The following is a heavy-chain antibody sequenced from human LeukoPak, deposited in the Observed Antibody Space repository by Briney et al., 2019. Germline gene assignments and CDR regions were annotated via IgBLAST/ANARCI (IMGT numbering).Heavy chain of an antibody. J-gene: IGHJ2*01. D-gene: IGHD5-18*01. CDR3: ARVELWPYFDL. Sequence: SETLSLTCTVSGGSISSGGYYWSWIRQHPEKGLEWIGYIYYSGSTYYNPSLKSRVTISVDTSKNQFSLKLSSVTAADTAVYYCARVELWPYFDLWGRGTLVTVSS. CDR2: IYYSGST. CDR1: GGSISSGGYY. V-gene: IGHV4-31*03.